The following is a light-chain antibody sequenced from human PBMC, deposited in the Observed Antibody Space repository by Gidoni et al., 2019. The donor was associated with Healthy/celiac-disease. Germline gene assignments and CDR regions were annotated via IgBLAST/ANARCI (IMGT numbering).Light chain of an antibody. CDR1: QSLLHSNGYNY. V-gene: IGKV2-28*01. Sequence: DMVMTQPQLSLPVPPGAPASISCRSSQSLLHSNGYNYLDWYLQKPGQSPQLLIYLGSNRASGVPDRFSGSGSGTDFTLKISRVEAEDVGVYYCMQALQTPPFTFGPGTKVDIK. CDR2: LGS. J-gene: IGKJ3*01. CDR3: MQALQTPPFT.